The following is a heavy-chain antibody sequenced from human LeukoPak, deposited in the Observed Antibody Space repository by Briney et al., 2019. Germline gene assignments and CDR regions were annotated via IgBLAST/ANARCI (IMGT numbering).Heavy chain of an antibody. V-gene: IGHV3-7*01. CDR3: ARGYYGMDV. CDR2: IKQDGSEK. Sequence: WVRXAPGKGVEWVANIKQDGSEKYYVDSVKGRFTISRDNAKNSLSLQMNSLRAEDTAVYYCARGYYGMDVWGQGTTVTVSS. J-gene: IGHJ6*02.